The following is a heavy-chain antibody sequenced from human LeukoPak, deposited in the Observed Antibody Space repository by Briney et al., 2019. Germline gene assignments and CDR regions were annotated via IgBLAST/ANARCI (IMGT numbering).Heavy chain of an antibody. CDR1: GYTFTGYY. D-gene: IGHD6-13*01. Sequence: ASVKVSCKASGYTFTGYYVHWVRQAPGQGLEWMGWINPNSGGTSYAQKFQGRVTMTRDTSISTAYMELSTLRSDDTAVYYCARGIATAGTNWFDPWGQGTLVTVSS. V-gene: IGHV1-2*02. CDR2: INPNSGGT. J-gene: IGHJ5*02. CDR3: ARGIATAGTNWFDP.